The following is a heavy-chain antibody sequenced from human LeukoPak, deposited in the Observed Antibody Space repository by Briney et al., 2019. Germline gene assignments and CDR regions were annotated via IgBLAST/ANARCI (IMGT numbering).Heavy chain of an antibody. Sequence: SETLSLTCTVSGYSISSGYYWGWIRQPPGKGLEWVGSIYHSGSTYYNPSLKSRVTISVDTSKNQFSLKLSSVTAADTAVYYCARDGVAAAGTSLDYWGQGTLVTVSS. CDR3: ARDGVAAAGTSLDY. CDR1: GYSISSGYY. J-gene: IGHJ4*02. CDR2: IYHSGST. D-gene: IGHD6-13*01. V-gene: IGHV4-38-2*02.